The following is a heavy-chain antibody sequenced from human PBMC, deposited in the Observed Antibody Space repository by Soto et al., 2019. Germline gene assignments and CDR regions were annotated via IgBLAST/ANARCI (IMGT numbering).Heavy chain of an antibody. Sequence: ASVKVSCKTSGYTFTTYGISWVRQAPGQGLEWMGWISAYNGNTNYAQKFQERVTITRDMSTSTAYMELSSLRSEDTAVYYCAVPSGSYHPYNWFDPWGQGTLVTVSS. D-gene: IGHD1-26*01. CDR2: ISAYNGNT. J-gene: IGHJ5*02. V-gene: IGHV1-18*01. CDR3: AVPSGSYHPYNWFDP. CDR1: GYTFTTYG.